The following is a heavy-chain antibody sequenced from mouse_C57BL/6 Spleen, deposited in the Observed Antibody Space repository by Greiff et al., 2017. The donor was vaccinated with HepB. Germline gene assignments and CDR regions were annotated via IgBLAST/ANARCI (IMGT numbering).Heavy chain of an antibody. J-gene: IGHJ2*01. Sequence: VKLVESDAELVKPGASVKISCKVSGYTFTDHTIHWMKQRPEQGLEWIGYIYPRDGSTKYNEKFKGKATLTADKSSSTAYMQLNSLTSEDSAVYFCARTYGSSYGGVFDYWGQGTTLTVSS. CDR1: GYTFTDHT. CDR3: ARTYGSSYGGVFDY. D-gene: IGHD1-1*01. CDR2: IYPRDGST. V-gene: IGHV1-78*01.